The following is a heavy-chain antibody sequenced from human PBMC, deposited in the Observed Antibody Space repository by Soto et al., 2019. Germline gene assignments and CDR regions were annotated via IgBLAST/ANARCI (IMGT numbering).Heavy chain of an antibody. CDR1: CGSFSDYY. V-gene: IGHV4-34*01. CDR3: ARGKPFGHYAMDA. Sequence: SETLSLTCAFYCGSFSDYYWSWIRQPPGKGLDWIGEINHGGSTNYNPSLKSRVTIAVDTSKNQFSLKLSSVTAADTAVYYCARGKPFGHYAMDAWGQGTTVTVSS. J-gene: IGHJ6*02. CDR2: INHGGST. D-gene: IGHD3-3*01.